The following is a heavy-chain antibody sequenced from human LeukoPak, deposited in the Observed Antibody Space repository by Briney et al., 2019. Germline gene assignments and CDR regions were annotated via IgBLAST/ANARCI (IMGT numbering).Heavy chain of an antibody. D-gene: IGHD3-3*01. CDR2: IKQSRGT. Sequence: SETLSLTCTVSGDSKSYHKWSWIRQSPGKRLEWIGYIKQSRGTNYNPSLKSRVTISVDTSKNRFSLQLRSVTAADTAVYYCANEWSAFDFWGQGTMVTVSS. CDR1: GDSKSYHK. CDR3: ANEWSAFDF. J-gene: IGHJ3*01. V-gene: IGHV4-59*11.